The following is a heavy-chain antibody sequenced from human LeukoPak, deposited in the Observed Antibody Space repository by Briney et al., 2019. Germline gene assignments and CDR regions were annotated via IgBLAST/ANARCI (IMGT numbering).Heavy chain of an antibody. J-gene: IGHJ4*02. V-gene: IGHV3-23*01. D-gene: IGHD2-2*01. Sequence: PGGSLRLSCAASGFTFSSSGMSWVRQAPGKGLEWVSGISGGGGSTYYADSVKGRFTISRDNSKNTLYLQMNSLRAEDTAVYYCAKDSRAPATAINWGQGTLVTVSS. CDR1: GFTFSSSG. CDR3: AKDSRAPATAIN. CDR2: ISGGGGST.